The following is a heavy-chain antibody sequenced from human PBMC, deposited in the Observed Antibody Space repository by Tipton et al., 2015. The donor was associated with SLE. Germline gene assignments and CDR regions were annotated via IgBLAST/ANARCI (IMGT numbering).Heavy chain of an antibody. D-gene: IGHD1-26*01. J-gene: IGHJ4*02. CDR3: ARGGGSYYDY. Sequence: TLSLTCTVSVGSISSYYWSWIRQPPGKGLEWLGYIYYSGSTNYNPSPKSRVTISIDTSKNQFSLKVSSVTAADTAVYYCARGGGSYYDYWGQGTLVTVSS. V-gene: IGHV4-59*01. CDR2: IYYSGST. CDR1: VGSISSYY.